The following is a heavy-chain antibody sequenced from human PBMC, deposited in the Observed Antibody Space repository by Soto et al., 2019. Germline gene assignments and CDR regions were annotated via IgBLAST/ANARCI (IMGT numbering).Heavy chain of an antibody. D-gene: IGHD6-25*01. CDR1: GGSISSGDYY. V-gene: IGHV4-39*01. J-gene: IGHJ6*02. CDR2: IYYSGST. CDR3: ARRGKDYYYGMDV. Sequence: SETLSLTCTVSGGSISSGDYYWRWIRQPPGKGLEWIGYIYYSGSTYYNPSLKSRVTISVDTSKNQFSLKLSSVTAADTAVYYCARRGKDYYYGMDVWGQGTTVTVSS.